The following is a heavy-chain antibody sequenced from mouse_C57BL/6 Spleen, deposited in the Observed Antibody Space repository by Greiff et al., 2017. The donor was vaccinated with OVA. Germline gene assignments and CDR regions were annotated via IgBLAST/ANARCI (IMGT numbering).Heavy chain of an antibody. CDR1: GYSFTGYS. V-gene: IGHV1-42*01. CDR3: ARGPFAG. Sequence: EVQLQQSGPELVKPGASVKISCTASGYSFTGYSMNWVKQSPEKSLEWIGEINPSTGGTTYNQKFKAKATLTVDKSSSTVYIQLKSLTSEDSAVYYCARGPFAGWGQGPLVTVAA. J-gene: IGHJ3*01. CDR2: INPSTGGT.